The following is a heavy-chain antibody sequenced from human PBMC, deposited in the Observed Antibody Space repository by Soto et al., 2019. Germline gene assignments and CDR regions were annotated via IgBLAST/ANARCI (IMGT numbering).Heavy chain of an antibody. CDR1: GFTFSTYW. V-gene: IGHV3-7*01. CDR3: AKYCEYYDILTGRSDAFDI. J-gene: IGHJ3*02. Sequence: GGSLRLSCAASGFTFSTYWMSWVRQAPGKGLEWVANIKQDGSEKYFVDSVRGRFTISRDNAKNSVSLQMNSLRAEDTAVYYCAKYCEYYDILTGRSDAFDIWGQGTMVTVSS. CDR2: IKQDGSEK. D-gene: IGHD3-9*01.